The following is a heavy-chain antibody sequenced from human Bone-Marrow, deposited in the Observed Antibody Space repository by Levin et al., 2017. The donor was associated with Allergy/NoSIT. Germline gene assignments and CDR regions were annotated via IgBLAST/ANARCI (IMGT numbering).Heavy chain of an antibody. CDR1: GFTFSSYD. D-gene: IGHD2-2*01. V-gene: IGHV3-13*04. J-gene: IGHJ4*02. Sequence: GGSLRLSCAASGFTFSSYDMHWVRQATGRGLEWVSAFGTAADSYYSGSVKGRFTVSRDNAKYSFYLQMNSLRAGDTAVYYCARVVLPRYCTSTSCSDSGYYFDYWGQGTLVSVST. CDR2: FGTAADS. CDR3: ARVVLPRYCTSTSCSDSGYYFDY.